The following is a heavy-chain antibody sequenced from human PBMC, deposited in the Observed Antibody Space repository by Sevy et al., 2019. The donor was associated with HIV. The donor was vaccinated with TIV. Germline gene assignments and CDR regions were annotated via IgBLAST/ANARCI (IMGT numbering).Heavy chain of an antibody. Sequence: GGSLRLSCAASGFTFSSYWMHWVRQAPGKGLVWVSRINSDGSSTSYADSVKGGFTISRDNAKNTLYLQMNSLRAEDTAMYYCARDPPSTYCSGGSCHDAFDIWGQGTMVTVSS. CDR1: GFTFSSYW. D-gene: IGHD2-15*01. CDR2: INSDGSST. V-gene: IGHV3-74*01. CDR3: ARDPPSTYCSGGSCHDAFDI. J-gene: IGHJ3*02.